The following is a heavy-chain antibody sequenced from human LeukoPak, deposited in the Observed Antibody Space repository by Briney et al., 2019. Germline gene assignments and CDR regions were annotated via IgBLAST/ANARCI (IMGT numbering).Heavy chain of an antibody. CDR2: IYTSGST. V-gene: IGHV4-4*07. Sequence: SETLSLTCTVSGGSISSYYWSWIRQPAGKGLEWIGRIYTSGSTNYNPSLKSRVTMSVDTSKNQFSLKLSSVTAADTAVYYCARDRIIPRYYYYGMDVWGQGTTVTVSS. CDR1: GGSISSYY. D-gene: IGHD2/OR15-2a*01. CDR3: ARDRIIPRYYYYGMDV. J-gene: IGHJ6*02.